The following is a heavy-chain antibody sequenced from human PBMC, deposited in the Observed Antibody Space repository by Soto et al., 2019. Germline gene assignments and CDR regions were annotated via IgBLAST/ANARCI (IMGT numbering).Heavy chain of an antibody. V-gene: IGHV4-59*08. CDR1: GGSISSYY. CDR2: IYYSGST. Sequence: QVQLQESGPGLVKPSETLSLTCTVSGGSISSYYWSWIRQPPGKGLEWIGYIYYSGSTNYNPSLKSRVIISVDTSKNQFSLKLSLKLSSVTAADTAVYYCARRWGDYFDYWGQGTLVTVSS. D-gene: IGHD3-16*01. J-gene: IGHJ4*02. CDR3: ARRWGDYFDY.